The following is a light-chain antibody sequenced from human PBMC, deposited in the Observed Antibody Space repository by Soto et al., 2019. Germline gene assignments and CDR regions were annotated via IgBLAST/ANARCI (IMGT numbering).Light chain of an antibody. CDR3: QHYNNWPS. Sequence: IVMTQSPATLSVSPGERATLSCRASQSVRSNLAWYQQKRGQAPRLLIYGASTRATGIPARFSGSGSGTEFTLTISSLQSEDFAVYYCQHYNNWPSFGQGTKVDIK. CDR2: GAS. V-gene: IGKV3-15*01. J-gene: IGKJ1*01. CDR1: QSVRSN.